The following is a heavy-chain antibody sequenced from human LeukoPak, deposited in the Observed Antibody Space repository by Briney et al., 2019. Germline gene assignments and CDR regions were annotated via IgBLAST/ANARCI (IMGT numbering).Heavy chain of an antibody. J-gene: IGHJ5*02. V-gene: IGHV4-59*13. CDR1: GGSISSFY. CDR2: MYYGGTP. D-gene: IGHD1-26*01. Sequence: SETLSLTCTVSGGSISSFYWSWIRQPPGNGLEWIGYMYYGGTPTNNPSLKSRVITSLDTSKNQFSLKLNSVTTADTAVYYCVTGRYSYGWYDHWGQGILVTVSS. CDR3: VTGRYSYGWYDH.